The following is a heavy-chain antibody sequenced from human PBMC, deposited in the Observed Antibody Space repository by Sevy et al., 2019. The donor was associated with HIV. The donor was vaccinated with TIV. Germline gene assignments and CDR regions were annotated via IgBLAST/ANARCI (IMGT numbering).Heavy chain of an antibody. CDR3: AKALNPALESMIEVIFRSLKGFDV. Sequence: GGSLRLSCAASGFTFNTHAMNWVRQAPGKGLEWVSVRSGIGSSTYYADSVKGRFTISRDNSKNNPYMPMNSLIADDTAVYYGAKALNPALESMIEVIFRSLKGFDVWGQGTMVTVSS. CDR1: GFTFNTHA. J-gene: IGHJ3*01. V-gene: IGHV3-23*01. CDR2: RSGIGSST. D-gene: IGHD3-22*01.